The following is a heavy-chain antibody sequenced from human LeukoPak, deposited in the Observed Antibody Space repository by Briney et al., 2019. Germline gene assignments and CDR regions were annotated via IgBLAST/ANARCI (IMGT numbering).Heavy chain of an antibody. J-gene: IGHJ6*03. Sequence: GGSLRLSCAASGFTFSSYAMSWVRQAPGKGLEWVSAISGSGGSTYYADSVKGRFTISRDNSKNTLYLQMNSLRAEDTAVYYCARGGYSSSWWDAYYYYYMDVWGKGTTVTISS. CDR3: ARGGYSSSWWDAYYYYYMDV. D-gene: IGHD6-13*01. CDR1: GFTFSSYA. V-gene: IGHV3-23*01. CDR2: ISGSGGST.